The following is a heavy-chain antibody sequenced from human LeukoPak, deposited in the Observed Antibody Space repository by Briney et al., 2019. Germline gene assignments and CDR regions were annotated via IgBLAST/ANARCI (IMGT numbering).Heavy chain of an antibody. D-gene: IGHD2-2*01. Sequence: GGSLRLSCAASGFTFSSYWMSWVRQAPGKGLEWVANIKQDGSEKYYVDSVKGRFTISRDNAKNSLYPQMNSLRAEDTAVYYCAREILVVVVPAAKGPQNYYGMDVWGQGTTVTVSS. J-gene: IGHJ6*02. CDR2: IKQDGSEK. V-gene: IGHV3-7*01. CDR1: GFTFSSYW. CDR3: AREILVVVVPAAKGPQNYYGMDV.